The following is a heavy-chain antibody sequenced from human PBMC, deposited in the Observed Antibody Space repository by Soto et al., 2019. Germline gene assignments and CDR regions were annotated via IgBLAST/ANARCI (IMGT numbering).Heavy chain of an antibody. CDR1: GGSISSYY. Sequence: QVQLQESGPGLVKPSETLSLTCTVSGGSISSYYWSWIRQPPGKGLEWIGYIYYSGSTNYNPSLKSRVTISVDTSKSHFSLKLSSVTAADTAVYYCARHVIAVAGTFDYWGQGTLVTVSS. J-gene: IGHJ4*02. CDR3: ARHVIAVAGTFDY. D-gene: IGHD6-19*01. V-gene: IGHV4-59*08. CDR2: IYYSGST.